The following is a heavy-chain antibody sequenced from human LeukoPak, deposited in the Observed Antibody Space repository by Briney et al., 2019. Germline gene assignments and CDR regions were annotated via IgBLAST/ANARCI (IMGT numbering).Heavy chain of an antibody. CDR1: GYTFTGYY. D-gene: IGHD3-22*01. V-gene: IGHV1-2*02. CDR2: INPNSGGT. J-gene: IGHJ4*02. Sequence: ASVKVSCKASGYTFTGYYMHWVRQAPGQGLEWMGWINPNSGGTNYAQKYQGRVTMTRDTSISTAYMEMSRLRSDDTAVYYCARSAPYYYDSSASATKGVDYWGQGTLVTVSS. CDR3: ARSAPYYYDSSASATKGVDY.